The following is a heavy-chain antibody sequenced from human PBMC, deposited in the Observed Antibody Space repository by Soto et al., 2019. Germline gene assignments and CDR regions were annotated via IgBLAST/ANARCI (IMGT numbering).Heavy chain of an antibody. CDR2: IYHSGST. J-gene: IGHJ5*02. V-gene: IGHV4-4*02. D-gene: IGHD6-13*01. Sequence: SETLSLTCAVSSGSISSSNWWSWVRQPPGKGLEWIGEIYHSGSTNYNPSLKSRVTISVDKSKNQFSLKLSSVTAADTAVYYCAREIAAPGWFDPWGQGTQVTVSS. CDR1: SGSISSSNW. CDR3: AREIAAPGWFDP.